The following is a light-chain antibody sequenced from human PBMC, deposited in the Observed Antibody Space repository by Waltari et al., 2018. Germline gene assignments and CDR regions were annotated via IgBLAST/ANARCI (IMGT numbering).Light chain of an antibody. CDR2: VNSDGSH. V-gene: IGLV4-69*01. Sequence: QLLLTQSPSASASLGASVKPTCTLSSGHSNYAIAWPQQQPDKGPRYLMKVNSDGSHIKGDGIPDRVSVSSSGAERYLPISSLQSEDEADYYCQTGGFGIWVFGGGTKLTVL. J-gene: IGLJ3*02. CDR1: SGHSNYA. CDR3: QTGGFGIWV.